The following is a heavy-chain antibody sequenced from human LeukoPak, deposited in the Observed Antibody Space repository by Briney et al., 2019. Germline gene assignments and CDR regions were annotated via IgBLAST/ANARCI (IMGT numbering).Heavy chain of an antibody. CDR3: ARRRDTAALFYRYCYLDV. Sequence: TSETLSLTCAAYGGSFSGYYWSWIRQPPGKGLEWIGQITYGGKTKYNPSLKSRVTISIDTSKNQVSLKLHSVTATDTAVYYCARRRDTAALFYRYCYLDVWGKGTTVTISS. J-gene: IGHJ6*03. V-gene: IGHV4-34*01. CDR1: GGSFSGYY. D-gene: IGHD2-2*01. CDR2: ITYGGKT.